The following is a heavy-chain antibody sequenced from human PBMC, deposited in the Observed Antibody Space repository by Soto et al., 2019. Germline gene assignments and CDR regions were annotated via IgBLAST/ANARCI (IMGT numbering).Heavy chain of an antibody. CDR2: IYYSGST. D-gene: IGHD3-3*01. CDR3: ARDRYYDFWSGYNWFDP. J-gene: IGHJ5*02. V-gene: IGHV4-59*01. Sequence: SETLSLTCTVSGGSISSYYWSWIRQPPGKGLEWIGYIYYSGSTNYNPSLKSRVTISVDTSKNQFSLKLSSVTAADTAVYYCARDRYYDFWSGYNWFDPWGQGTLVTVSS. CDR1: GGSISSYY.